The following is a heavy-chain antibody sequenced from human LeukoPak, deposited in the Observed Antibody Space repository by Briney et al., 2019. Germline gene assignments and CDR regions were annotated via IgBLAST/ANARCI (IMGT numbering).Heavy chain of an antibody. CDR2: IYYSGST. V-gene: IGHV4-39*07. CDR3: ARVAPTHNWFDP. Sequence: SETLSLTCSVSAGSISSSNYYWGWIRQPPGKGLEWIGSIYYSGSTYYNPSLKSRVTISVDTSKNQFSLKLSSVTAADTAVYYCARVAPTHNWFDPWGQGTLVTVSS. D-gene: IGHD2-15*01. J-gene: IGHJ5*02. CDR1: AGSISSSNYY.